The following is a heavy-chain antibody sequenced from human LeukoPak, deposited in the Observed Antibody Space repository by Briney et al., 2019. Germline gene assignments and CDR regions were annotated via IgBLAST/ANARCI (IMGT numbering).Heavy chain of an antibody. J-gene: IGHJ1*01. V-gene: IGHV1-69*05. CDR2: IIPIFGTA. CDR1: GGTFSSYA. D-gene: IGHD5-24*01. CDR3: ARVEMATSAEYFQH. Sequence: SVKVSCKASGGTFSSYAISWVRQAPGQGLEWMGRIIPIFGTANYAQKFQGRVTITTDESTSTAYMELSSLRTEETAVYYCARVEMATSAEYFQHWGQGTLVTVSS.